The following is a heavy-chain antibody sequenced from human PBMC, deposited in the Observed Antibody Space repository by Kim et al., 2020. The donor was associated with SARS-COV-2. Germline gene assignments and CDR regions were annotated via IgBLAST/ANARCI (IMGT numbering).Heavy chain of an antibody. V-gene: IGHV4-38-2*02. J-gene: IGHJ4*02. CDR1: GYSISSGYY. CDR2: IYHSGST. CDR3: ARPYSSSWDPYSGVDY. D-gene: IGHD6-13*01. Sequence: SETLSLTCTVSGYSISSGYYWGWIRQPPGKGLEWIGSIYHSGSTYYNPSLKSRVTISVDTSKNQFSLKLSSVTAADTAVYYCARPYSSSWDPYSGVDYWGQGTLVTVSS.